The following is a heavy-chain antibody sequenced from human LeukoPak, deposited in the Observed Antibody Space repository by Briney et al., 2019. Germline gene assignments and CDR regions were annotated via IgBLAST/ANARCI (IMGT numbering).Heavy chain of an antibody. V-gene: IGHV4-30-2*01. J-gene: IGHJ4*02. CDR2: IYHSGST. Sequence: PQTLSLTCAVSGGSISSGGYSWSWTRQPPGKGLEWIGYIYHSGSTYYNPSLKSRVTISVDRSKNQFSLKLSSVTAADTVVYYCARGGGYYDSSGYYHEPLFDYWGQGTLVTVSS. CDR1: GGSISSGGYS. D-gene: IGHD3-22*01. CDR3: ARGGGYYDSSGYYHEPLFDY.